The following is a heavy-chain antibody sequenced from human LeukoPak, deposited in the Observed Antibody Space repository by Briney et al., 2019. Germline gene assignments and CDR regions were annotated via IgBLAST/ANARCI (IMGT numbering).Heavy chain of an antibody. J-gene: IGHJ3*02. D-gene: IGHD3-22*01. Sequence: PSETLSLTCAVYGGSFSGYYWSWIRQPPGKGLEWIGEINHSGSTNYNPSLKSRVTISVDTSKNQFSLKLSSVTAADTAVYYCARAPKATMIEGTGAFDIWGQGTMVTVSS. CDR3: ARAPKATMIEGTGAFDI. CDR2: INHSGST. V-gene: IGHV4-34*01. CDR1: GGSFSGYY.